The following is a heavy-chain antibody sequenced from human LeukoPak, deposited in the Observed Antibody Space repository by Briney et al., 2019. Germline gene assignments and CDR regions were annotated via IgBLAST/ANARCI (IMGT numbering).Heavy chain of an antibody. J-gene: IGHJ3*02. D-gene: IGHD1-26*01. CDR3: ARVIGWDEPFDI. Sequence: GGSLRLSCAASGFTFSSYGMHWVRQAPGKGLVWVSRINTDGSSTNYADSVKGRFTVSRDNAKNTLYLQMNSLRAEDTAVYYCARVIGWDEPFDIWGQGTMVTVSS. CDR1: GFTFSSYG. CDR2: INTDGSST. V-gene: IGHV3-74*01.